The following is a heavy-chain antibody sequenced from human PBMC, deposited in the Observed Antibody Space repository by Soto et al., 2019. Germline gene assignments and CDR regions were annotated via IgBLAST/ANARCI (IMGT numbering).Heavy chain of an antibody. CDR3: AKCVGRWNSWFDP. D-gene: IGHD2-15*01. CDR2: ITGSSGNM. J-gene: IGHJ5*02. Sequence: EVQLLESGGGLIQPGGSLRLSCAASGFTFSSYTMTWVRQAPGKGLEWVSSITGSSGNMYYTDSVKGRFTISRDNSKNTLYLQMNSLRVEDTAVYYCAKCVGRWNSWFDPWGQGTLVTVSS. V-gene: IGHV3-23*01. CDR1: GFTFSSYT.